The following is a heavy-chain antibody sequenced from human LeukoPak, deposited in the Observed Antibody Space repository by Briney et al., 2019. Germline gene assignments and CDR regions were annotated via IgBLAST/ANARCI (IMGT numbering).Heavy chain of an antibody. CDR3: ARDWRSIGVTPLDY. Sequence: GASVKVSCKASGYTFTSYAMHWVRQAPGQRLEWMGWINAGNGNTKYSQKFQGRVTITRDTSASTAYMELSSLRSEDTAVYYCARDWRSIGVTPLDYWGQGTLVTVSS. J-gene: IGHJ4*02. CDR1: GYTFTSYA. CDR2: INAGNGNT. D-gene: IGHD2/OR15-2a*01. V-gene: IGHV1-3*01.